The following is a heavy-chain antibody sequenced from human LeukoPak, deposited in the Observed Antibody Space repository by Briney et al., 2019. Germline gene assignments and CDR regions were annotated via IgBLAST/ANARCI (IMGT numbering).Heavy chain of an antibody. Sequence: GGSLRLSCAASEFYFSSHAMAWVRQAPGKGLEWVSAISISGSKTYYADSVKGRFTISRDNSKNTLYLQMNSLRAEDTAVYYCANEIRPNDYWGQGTQVTVSS. CDR3: ANEIRPNDY. CDR1: EFYFSSHA. CDR2: ISISGSKT. V-gene: IGHV3-23*01. D-gene: IGHD4-17*01. J-gene: IGHJ4*02.